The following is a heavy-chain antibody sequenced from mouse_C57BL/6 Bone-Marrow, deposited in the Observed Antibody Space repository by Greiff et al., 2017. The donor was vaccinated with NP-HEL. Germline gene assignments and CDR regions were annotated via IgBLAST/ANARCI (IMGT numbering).Heavy chain of an antibody. D-gene: IGHD2-2*01. V-gene: IGHV7-1*01. CDR3: ARDAYGYDSYAMDY. CDR2: SRNKANDYTT. CDR1: GFTFSDFY. Sequence: EVHLVESGGGLVQSGRSLRLSCATSGFTFSDFYMEWVRQAPGKGLEWIAASRNKANDYTTEYSASVKGRFIVSRDTSQSILYLQMNALRAEDTAIYYCARDAYGYDSYAMDYWGQGTSVTVSS. J-gene: IGHJ4*01.